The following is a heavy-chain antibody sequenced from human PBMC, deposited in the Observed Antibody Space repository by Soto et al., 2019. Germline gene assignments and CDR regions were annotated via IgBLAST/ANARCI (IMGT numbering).Heavy chain of an antibody. CDR1: SASLSSSTYY. CDR3: GRSSTAVVFDY. V-gene: IGHV4-39*07. Sequence: ETLSLTCSFSSASLSSSTYYWSWIRQPPGRGPEWIGSIYYSGNTYYKPSLKSRVTISIDTSKNQFSLNLTSVTAADTAVYYCGRSSTAVVFDYWGQGTQVTVSS. J-gene: IGHJ4*02. D-gene: IGHD6-19*01. CDR2: IYYSGNT.